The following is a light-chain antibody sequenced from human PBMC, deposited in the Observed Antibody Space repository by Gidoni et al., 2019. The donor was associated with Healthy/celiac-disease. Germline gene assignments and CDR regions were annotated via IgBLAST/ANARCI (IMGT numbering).Light chain of an antibody. CDR3: QQYYSYPRT. CDR2: AAS. J-gene: IGKJ2*02. V-gene: IGKV1-8*01. Sequence: AIRMTQSPSSFSASTGDRVTITCRASQGISSYLAWYQQKPEKAPKLLIYAASTLQSGVPSRFSGSGSGTDFTLTISCLQSEDFATYYCQQYYSYPRTFGQXTKLEIK. CDR1: QGISSY.